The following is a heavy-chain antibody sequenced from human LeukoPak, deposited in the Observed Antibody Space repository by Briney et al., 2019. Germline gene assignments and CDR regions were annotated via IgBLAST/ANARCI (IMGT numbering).Heavy chain of an antibody. V-gene: IGHV4-30-2*01. CDR3: ARGGQYSSSLHYYDSSGPYDTSYYFDY. D-gene: IGHD3-22*01. CDR1: GGSISSGGYS. Sequence: SETLSLTCAVSGGSISSGGYSWSWIRQPPGKGLEWIGYIYHSGSTYYNPSLKSRVTISVDTSKNQFSLKLSSVTAADTAVYYCARGGQYSSSLHYYDSSGPYDTSYYFDYWGQGTPVTVSS. CDR2: IYHSGST. J-gene: IGHJ4*02.